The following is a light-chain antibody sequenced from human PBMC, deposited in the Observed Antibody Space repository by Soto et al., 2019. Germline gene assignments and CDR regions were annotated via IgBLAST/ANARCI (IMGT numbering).Light chain of an antibody. CDR2: AAS. CDR3: QQSFSSLWT. J-gene: IGKJ1*01. Sequence: DIQMTQSPSSLSASVGDKVTITCRASETIRSYLNWYQQKPGQAPQLLIYAASSLQSEVPSRFSGSGSGTDFTLTISSLQSEDFATYYCQQSFSSLWTFGQGTKVEIK. V-gene: IGKV1-39*01. CDR1: ETIRSY.